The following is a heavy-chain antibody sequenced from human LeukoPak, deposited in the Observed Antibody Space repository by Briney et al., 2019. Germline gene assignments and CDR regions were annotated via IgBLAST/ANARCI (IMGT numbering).Heavy chain of an antibody. V-gene: IGHV3-15*01. Sequence: GGSLRLSCAASGFTFSNAWMSWVRQAPGKRLERVGRIKSKTDGGTTDYAAPVKGRFTISRDDSKNTLYLQMNSLKTEDTAVYYCTTSPTAYYYYGMDVWGQGTTVTVSS. CDR3: TTSPTAYYYYGMDV. CDR2: IKSKTDGGTT. D-gene: IGHD5-18*01. J-gene: IGHJ6*02. CDR1: GFTFSNAW.